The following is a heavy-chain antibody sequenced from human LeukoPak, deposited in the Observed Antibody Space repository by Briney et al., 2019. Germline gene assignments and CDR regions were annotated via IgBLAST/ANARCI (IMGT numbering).Heavy chain of an antibody. V-gene: IGHV3-74*01. Sequence: PGGILIRSCAASGVTLRSLEMGWVRKAPGKGLVWVSRVKSDGSSTSYADSVKGRFTISRDNARNTLYLQMNSLRAEDTAVYYCARDGFLGPVTAYLDYWGQGTPVTVSS. CDR3: ARDGFLGPVTAYLDY. D-gene: IGHD2-21*02. J-gene: IGHJ4*02. CDR1: GVTLRSLE. CDR2: VKSDGSST.